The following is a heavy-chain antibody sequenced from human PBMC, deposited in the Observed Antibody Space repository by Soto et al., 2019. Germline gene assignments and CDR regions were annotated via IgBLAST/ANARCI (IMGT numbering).Heavy chain of an antibody. CDR3: ARGGRYDILTGSLYGMDV. CDR1: GYTFTSYG. CDR2: ISTYNGNT. V-gene: IGHV1-18*01. D-gene: IGHD3-9*01. Sequence: QVQLVQSGAEVKKPGASVKVSCKASGYTFTSYGISWVRQAPGQGLEWMGWISTYNGNTNYAQKLQGRVTMTTATSPSTAYMELGSLRSDDTAVYYCARGGRYDILTGSLYGMDVWGQGTTVTVSS. J-gene: IGHJ6*02.